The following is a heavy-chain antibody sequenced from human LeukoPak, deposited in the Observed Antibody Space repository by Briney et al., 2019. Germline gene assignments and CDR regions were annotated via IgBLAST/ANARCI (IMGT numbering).Heavy chain of an antibody. J-gene: IGHJ4*02. D-gene: IGHD6-13*01. V-gene: IGHV4-39*07. Sequence: SETLSLTCTVSGGSIGSSSYYWGWIRQPPGKGLEWIGEIYHSGSTNYNPSLKSRVTISVDKSKNQFSLKLSSVTAADTAVYYCARDRGAAHFDYWGQGTLVTVSS. CDR2: IYHSGST. CDR3: ARDRGAAHFDY. CDR1: GGSIGSSSYY.